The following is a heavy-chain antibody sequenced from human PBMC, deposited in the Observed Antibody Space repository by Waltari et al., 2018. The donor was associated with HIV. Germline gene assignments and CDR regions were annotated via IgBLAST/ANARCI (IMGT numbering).Heavy chain of an antibody. CDR1: GYTFTSYG. J-gene: IGHJ6*02. CDR2: FSAYNGNT. Sequence: QVQLVQSGAEVKKPGASVKVSCKASGYTFTSYGISWVRQAPGQGLEWMGWFSAYNGNTNYAHKLQCRVTMTTYTSTSTAYMVLSCLISDDTSVYFCAIYSSGWPYYYGMDVWGQGTTVTVSS. D-gene: IGHD6-19*01. CDR3: AIYSSGWPYYYGMDV. V-gene: IGHV1-18*01.